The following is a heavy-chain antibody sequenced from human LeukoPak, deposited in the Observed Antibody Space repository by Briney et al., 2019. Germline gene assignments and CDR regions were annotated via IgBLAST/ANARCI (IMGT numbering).Heavy chain of an antibody. Sequence: SETLSLTCTVSGGSISSYYWSWIRQPPGKGLEWIGYIYYSGSTSYNPSLKSRVTISVDTSKSQFSLKLSSVTAADTAVYYCARHGSNYWFDPWGQGTLVTVSS. CDR2: IYYSGST. J-gene: IGHJ5*02. CDR1: GGSISSYY. V-gene: IGHV4-59*08. D-gene: IGHD4-23*01. CDR3: ARHGSNYWFDP.